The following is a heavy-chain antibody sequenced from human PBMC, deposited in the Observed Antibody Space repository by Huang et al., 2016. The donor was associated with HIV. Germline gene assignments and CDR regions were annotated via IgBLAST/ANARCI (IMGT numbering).Heavy chain of an antibody. CDR1: GFPFRNHW. CDR3: AKNPSITAVDSDYYYYYMDV. V-gene: IGHV3-74*01. Sequence: EVQLVESGGGLVQPGGSLRLSCAASGFPFRNHWMHWVRQAPGKGVEWVARINSDGRGTSHADSGKGRFTISRDNAQNTVHLHMNSLRAEDTAVYFCAKNPSITAVDSDYYYYYMDVWGKGTTVTVS. D-gene: IGHD6-13*01. CDR2: INSDGRGT. J-gene: IGHJ6*03.